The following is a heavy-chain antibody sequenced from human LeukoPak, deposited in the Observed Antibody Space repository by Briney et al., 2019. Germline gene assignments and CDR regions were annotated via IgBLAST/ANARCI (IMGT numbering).Heavy chain of an antibody. D-gene: IGHD6-13*01. CDR2: INHSGST. J-gene: IGHJ4*02. Sequence: SETLSLTCAVYGGSFSGYYWSWIRQPPGKGLEWIGEINHSGSTNYNPSLTSRVTISVDTSKNQFSLKLSSVTAADTAVYYCARGGVSRVLGYWGQGTLVTVSS. CDR3: ARGGVSRVLGY. V-gene: IGHV4-34*01. CDR1: GGSFSGYY.